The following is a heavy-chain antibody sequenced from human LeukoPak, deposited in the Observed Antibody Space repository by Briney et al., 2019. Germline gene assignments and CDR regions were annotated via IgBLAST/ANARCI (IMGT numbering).Heavy chain of an antibody. CDR1: GGSISSYY. Sequence: PSETLSLTCTVSGGSISSYYWSWIRQPPGKGLEWIGYIYYSGSTNYNPSLKSRVTISVDTSKNQFSLKLSSVTAADTAVYYCARGIAAAGMAWYFDLWGRGTLVTVSS. CDR2: IYYSGST. V-gene: IGHV4-59*08. J-gene: IGHJ2*01. D-gene: IGHD6-13*01. CDR3: ARGIAAAGMAWYFDL.